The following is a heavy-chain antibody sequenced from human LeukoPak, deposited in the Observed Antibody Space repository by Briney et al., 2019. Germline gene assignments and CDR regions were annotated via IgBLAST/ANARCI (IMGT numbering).Heavy chain of an antibody. D-gene: IGHD2-8*01. CDR2: IKSKTDGGTT. Sequence: AGGSLRLSCAASGFTFSNAWMNWVRQAPGKGLEWVGRIKSKTDGGTTDYAAPVKGRFTISRDDSKNTLYLQMNSLKTEDTAVYYCTIDNIVLINSRFDYWGQGTLVTVSS. V-gene: IGHV3-15*01. CDR1: GFTFSNAW. J-gene: IGHJ4*02. CDR3: TIDNIVLINSRFDY.